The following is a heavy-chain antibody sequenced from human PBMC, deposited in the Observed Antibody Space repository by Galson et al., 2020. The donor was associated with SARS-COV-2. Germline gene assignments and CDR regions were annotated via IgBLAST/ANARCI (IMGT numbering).Heavy chain of an antibody. J-gene: IGHJ4*02. CDR1: GGSITSSHYY. D-gene: IGHD6-6*01. V-gene: IGHV4-39*07. Sequence: SETLSLTCTVSGGSITSSHYYWGWIRLPPGKGLEWIGSFYYSGGTYYNPSLKSRVSILADTSQNHFSLRVKSVTAADTAVYYCARWGEQLARFDFWGQGILVAVSS. CDR2: FYYSGGT. CDR3: ARWGEQLARFDF.